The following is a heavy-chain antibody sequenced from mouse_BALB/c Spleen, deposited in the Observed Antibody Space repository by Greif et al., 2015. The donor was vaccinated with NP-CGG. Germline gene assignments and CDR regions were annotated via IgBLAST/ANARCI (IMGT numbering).Heavy chain of an antibody. Sequence: VQLQQSGAELVKPGASVKLSCTASGFNIKDTYMHWVKQRPEQGLEWIGRIDPANGNTKYDPKFQGKATITADTSSNTAYLRLSSLTSEDTAVYYCARTGVRGYAMDYWGQGTSVTVSS. CDR2: IDPANGNT. CDR3: ARTGVRGYAMDY. J-gene: IGHJ4*01. D-gene: IGHD2-14*01. V-gene: IGHV14-3*02. CDR1: GFNIKDTY.